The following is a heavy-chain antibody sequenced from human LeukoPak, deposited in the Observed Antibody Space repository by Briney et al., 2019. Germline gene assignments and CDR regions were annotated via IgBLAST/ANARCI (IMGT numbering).Heavy chain of an antibody. J-gene: IGHJ4*02. Sequence: GGSLRLSCAASGFTVSSFYMTGVRQAPGKGLEWVSVIYSGGSTYYADSVKGRFTISRDSSNNTLYLQMNSLRAEDTAVYYCARGRPAYYFDFWGQGTLVTVSS. CDR3: ARGRPAYYFDF. V-gene: IGHV3-66*01. CDR2: IYSGGST. CDR1: GFTVSSFY.